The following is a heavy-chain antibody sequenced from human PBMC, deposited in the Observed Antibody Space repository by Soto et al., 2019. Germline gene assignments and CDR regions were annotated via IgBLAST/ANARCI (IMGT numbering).Heavy chain of an antibody. V-gene: IGHV3-30-3*01. CDR2: ISYDGSNK. Sequence: QVQLVESGGGVVQPGRSLRLSCAASGFTFSSYAMHWVRQAPGKGLEWVAVISYDGSNKYYADSVKGRFTISRDNSKNTLYLQMNSLRAEDTAVYYCARESGSSGKRRKDYWGQGTLVTVSS. CDR3: ARESGSSGKRRKDY. J-gene: IGHJ4*02. CDR1: GFTFSSYA. D-gene: IGHD6-13*01.